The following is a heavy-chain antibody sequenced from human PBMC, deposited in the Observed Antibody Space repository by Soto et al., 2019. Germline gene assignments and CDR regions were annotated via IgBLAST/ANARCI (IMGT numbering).Heavy chain of an antibody. CDR2: VYYSGST. V-gene: IGHV4-59*08. CDR1: GGSISTYY. J-gene: IGHJ6*02. D-gene: IGHD3-16*01. Sequence: QVQLQESGPGLVKPSETLSLTCTVSGGSISTYYWSWIRQPPGKGLEWIGFVYYSGSTNYNPSLKSRVTISVDTSKNQFSLKLSSVTAADTAVYYCMRHPYAYYGMDVWGQGTTVTVSS. CDR3: MRHPYAYYGMDV.